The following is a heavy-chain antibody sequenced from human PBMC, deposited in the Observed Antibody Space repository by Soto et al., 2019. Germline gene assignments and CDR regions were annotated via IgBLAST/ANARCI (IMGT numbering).Heavy chain of an antibody. J-gene: IGHJ4*02. CDR2: ISGSGGST. Sequence: WGSLRFSCAACGFTFSSYAMSWVRQAPGKGLEWVSAISGSGGSTYYADSVKGRFTISRDNSKNTLYLQMNSLRAEDTAVYYCAKDQRAGIVLMVYENYWGQGTMVTVSS. CDR1: GFTFSSYA. V-gene: IGHV3-23*01. CDR3: AKDQRAGIVLMVYENY. D-gene: IGHD2-8*01.